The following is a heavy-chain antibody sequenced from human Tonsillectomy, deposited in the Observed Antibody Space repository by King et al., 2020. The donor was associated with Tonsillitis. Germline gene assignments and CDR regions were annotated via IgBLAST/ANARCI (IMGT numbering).Heavy chain of an antibody. V-gene: IGHV3-21*01. CDR1: GFTFSSYS. Sequence: QLVQSGGGLVKPGGSLRLSCAASGFTFSSYSMNWVRQAPGKGLEWVSSISSSSSYIYYADSVKVRFTISRNNAKNSLYLKMNSLRAEDTAVYYCARAKRGDYYDSSGYYPFDYWGQGTLVTVSS. D-gene: IGHD3-22*01. CDR2: ISSSSSYI. CDR3: ARAKRGDYYDSSGYYPFDY. J-gene: IGHJ4*02.